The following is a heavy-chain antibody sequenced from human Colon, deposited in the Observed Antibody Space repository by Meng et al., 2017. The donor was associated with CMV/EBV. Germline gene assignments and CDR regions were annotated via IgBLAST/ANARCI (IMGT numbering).Heavy chain of an antibody. Sequence: GSLRLSCTVSGGSISSYYWSWIRQSPGKGLEWIGYVYYSGRTDYNPSLEGRATISLDMSKKQISLKLSSVTAADTAMYFCARGVGHATNNSLDHWGQGTLVTVSS. J-gene: IGHJ4*02. CDR2: VYYSGRT. D-gene: IGHD1-1*01. CDR1: GGSISSYY. V-gene: IGHV4-59*01. CDR3: ARGVGHATNNSLDH.